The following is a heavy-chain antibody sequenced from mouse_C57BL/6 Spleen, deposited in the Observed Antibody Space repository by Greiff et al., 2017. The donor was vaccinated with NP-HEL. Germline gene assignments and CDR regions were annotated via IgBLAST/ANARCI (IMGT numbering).Heavy chain of an antibody. CDR1: GFTFSSYG. V-gene: IGHV5-6*01. CDR2: ISSGGSYT. CDR3: ARHPPPYYYGSREGYFDV. Sequence: EVQRVESGGDLVKPGGSLKLSCAASGFTFSSYGMSWVRQTPDKRLEWVATISSGGSYTYYPDSVKGRFTISRDNAKNTLYLQMSSLKSEDTAMYYCARHPPPYYYGSREGYFDVWGTGTTVTVSS. D-gene: IGHD1-1*01. J-gene: IGHJ1*03.